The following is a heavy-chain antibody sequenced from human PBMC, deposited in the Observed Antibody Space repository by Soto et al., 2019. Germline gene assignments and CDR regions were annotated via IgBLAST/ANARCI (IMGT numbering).Heavy chain of an antibody. D-gene: IGHD2-2*01. Sequence: GGSLRLFSAASGFVFDMCWMHSVRQTPGKGPEWVSRISDDGARTDYADSVKGRFTIPRDNAKNSLYLQINSLRAEDTAVYYCTRGPRPSSVSTGAFWGLGALVTVSS. J-gene: IGHJ4*02. CDR1: GFVFDMCW. V-gene: IGHV3-74*01. CDR2: ISDDGART. CDR3: TRGPRPSSVSTGAF.